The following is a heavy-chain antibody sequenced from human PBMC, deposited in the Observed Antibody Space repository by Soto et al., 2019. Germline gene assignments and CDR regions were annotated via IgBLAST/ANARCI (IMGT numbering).Heavy chain of an antibody. CDR2: IYYSGST. D-gene: IGHD4-17*01. CDR1: GGSISSYY. Sequence: SQTLSLTCTVSGGSISSYYWSWIRQPPGKGLEWIGYIYYSGSTNYNPSLKSRVTISVDTSKNQFSLKLSSVTTADTAVYYCARDSRHRRGPGMTTVTTDYYYGMDVWGQGTTVTVSS. J-gene: IGHJ6*02. V-gene: IGHV4-59*01. CDR3: ARDSRHRRGPGMTTVTTDYYYGMDV.